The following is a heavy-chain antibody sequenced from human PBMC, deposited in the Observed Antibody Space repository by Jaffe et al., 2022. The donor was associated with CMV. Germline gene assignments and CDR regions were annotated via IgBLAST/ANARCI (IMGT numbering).Heavy chain of an antibody. J-gene: IGHJ3*02. CDR3: AKDPVQYFDWLTAFDI. CDR2: ISGSGGST. D-gene: IGHD3-9*01. Sequence: EVQLLESGGGLVQPGGSLRLSCAASGFTFSSYAMSWVRQAPGKGLEWVSAISGSGGSTYYADSVKGRFTISRDNSKNTLYLQMNSLRAEDTAVYYCAKDPVQYFDWLTAFDIWGQGTMVTVSS. CDR1: GFTFSSYA. V-gene: IGHV3-23*01.